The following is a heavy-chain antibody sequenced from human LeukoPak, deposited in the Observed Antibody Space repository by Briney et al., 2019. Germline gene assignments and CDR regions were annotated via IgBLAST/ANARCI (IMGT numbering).Heavy chain of an antibody. V-gene: IGHV3-15*01. CDR1: GFTFSNAW. CDR2: IKSKADGGTR. D-gene: IGHD3-10*01. Sequence: GGPLRLSCAVSGFTFSNAWMSWVGQAPGKGLEWVGRIKSKADGGTRDYAAPVKGRYTISRDDAKNMVDLQMNSLKTEDTAMYYCATGYGEFDYWGQGTLVTVSS. CDR3: ATGYGEFDY. J-gene: IGHJ4*02.